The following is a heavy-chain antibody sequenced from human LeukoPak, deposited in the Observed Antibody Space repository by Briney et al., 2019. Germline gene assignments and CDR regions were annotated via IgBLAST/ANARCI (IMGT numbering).Heavy chain of an antibody. J-gene: IGHJ4*02. CDR1: GFTFSSYA. V-gene: IGHV3-23*01. CDR2: ISGSGGST. Sequence: LGGSLRLSCAASGFTFSSYAMSWVRQAPGKGLEWVSAISGSGGSTYYADSVKGRFTISRDNSKNTLYLQMNSLRAEDTAVYYCAKDLLLWFGELSVQPFDYWGQGTLVTVSS. D-gene: IGHD3-10*01. CDR3: AKDLLLWFGELSVQPFDY.